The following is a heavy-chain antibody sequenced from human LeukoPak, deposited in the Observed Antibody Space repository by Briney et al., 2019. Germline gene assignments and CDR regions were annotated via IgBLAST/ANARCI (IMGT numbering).Heavy chain of an antibody. CDR1: GYTLTSYG. CDR2: ISAYNGNT. J-gene: IGHJ6*03. Sequence: ASVKVSCKASGYTLTSYGISWVRQAPGQGLEWMRWISAYNGNTNYAQKFQGRVTMTRDTSISTAYMELTRLRSDDTAVYYCARGGLRVMVYRLYYMDVWGKGTTVTVSS. CDR3: ARGGLRVMVYRLYYMDV. V-gene: IGHV1-18*01. D-gene: IGHD2-8*01.